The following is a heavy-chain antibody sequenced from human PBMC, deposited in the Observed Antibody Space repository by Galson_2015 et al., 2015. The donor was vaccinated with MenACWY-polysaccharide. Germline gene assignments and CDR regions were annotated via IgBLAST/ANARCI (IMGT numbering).Heavy chain of an antibody. CDR3: AKDSTDFWSVAGRFDH. CDR2: IRSSGTNT. V-gene: IGHV3-23*01. D-gene: IGHD3-3*01. CDR1: GFTFTSYG. J-gene: IGHJ5*02. Sequence: SLRLSCAASGFTFTSYGVSWVRQAPGKGLEWVSAIRSSGTNTYYADSVKGRFTISRDNSKNTLYLQMNSLRAEDTAVYYCAKDSTDFWSVAGRFDHWGQGTLVTVSS.